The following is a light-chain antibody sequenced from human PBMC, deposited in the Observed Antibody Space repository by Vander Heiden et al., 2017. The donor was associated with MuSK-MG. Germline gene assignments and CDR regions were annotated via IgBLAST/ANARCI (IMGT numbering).Light chain of an antibody. CDR3: SSYTSSSTLDVV. Sequence: QSALTQPASVSGSPVQSITISCTGTSSDVGGYNYVSWYQQHPGKAPKLMIYDVSNRPSGVSNRFSGSKSGNTASLTISGLQAEDEADYYCSSYTSSSTLDVVFGGGTKLTVL. CDR2: DVS. J-gene: IGLJ2*01. CDR1: SSDVGGYNY. V-gene: IGLV2-14*01.